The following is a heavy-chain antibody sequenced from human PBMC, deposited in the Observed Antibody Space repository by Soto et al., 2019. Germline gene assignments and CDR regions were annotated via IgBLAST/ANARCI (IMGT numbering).Heavy chain of an antibody. CDR3: AKDRAGVTGTRDVYGMDV. CDR1: AFTFSRYG. CDR2: ISYDGSNK. D-gene: IGHD1-7*01. Sequence: QVQLVESGGGVVQPGRSLRLSCAASAFTFSRYGIHWVRQAPGKGLEWVAAISYDGSNKYYADSVKGRFAISRDNSKNTLYLQMNSLRAEDTAVYYCAKDRAGVTGTRDVYGMDVWGQGTAVTVSS. J-gene: IGHJ6*02. V-gene: IGHV3-30*18.